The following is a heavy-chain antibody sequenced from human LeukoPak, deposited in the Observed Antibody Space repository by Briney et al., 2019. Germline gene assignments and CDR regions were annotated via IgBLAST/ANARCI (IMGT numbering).Heavy chain of an antibody. J-gene: IGHJ5*02. D-gene: IGHD6-19*01. CDR1: GFTFSSYA. CDR3: AKDHSIAVAGTIDP. Sequence: GGSLRLSRAASGFTFSSYAMSWVRQAPGKGLEWVSAISGSGGSTYYADSVKGRFTISRDNSKNTLYLQMNSLRAEDTAVYYCAKDHSIAVAGTIDPWGQGTLATVSS. CDR2: ISGSGGST. V-gene: IGHV3-23*01.